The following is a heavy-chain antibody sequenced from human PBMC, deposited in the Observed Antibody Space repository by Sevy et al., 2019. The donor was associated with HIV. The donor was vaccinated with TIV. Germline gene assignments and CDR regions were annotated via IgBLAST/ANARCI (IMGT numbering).Heavy chain of an antibody. V-gene: IGHV5-51*01. D-gene: IGHD6-19*01. Sequence: GESLKISCRGSGHSYTSYWIGWVRQGPGKGLEGMGIIYPTDSNTRYSPSFQGQVTISADKSINTAYVQWTSLKASDTAMYYCARKLVGSGWFDGFDIWVQGTMVTVSS. CDR2: IYPTDSNT. CDR3: ARKLVGSGWFDGFDI. CDR1: GHSYTSYW. J-gene: IGHJ3*02.